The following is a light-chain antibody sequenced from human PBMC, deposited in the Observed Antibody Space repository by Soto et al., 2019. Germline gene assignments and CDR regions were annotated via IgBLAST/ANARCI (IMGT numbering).Light chain of an antibody. V-gene: IGKV3-15*01. J-gene: IGKJ1*01. CDR3: QQYNNWLGT. CDR2: GAS. Sequence: EIVMTQSPATLSVSPWERATLSCRASQSVSSNLAWYQQKPGQAPRLLIYGASTRATGIPARFSGSGSGTEFTLTISSLQSEDFAVYYCQQYNNWLGTFGQGTKVDI. CDR1: QSVSSN.